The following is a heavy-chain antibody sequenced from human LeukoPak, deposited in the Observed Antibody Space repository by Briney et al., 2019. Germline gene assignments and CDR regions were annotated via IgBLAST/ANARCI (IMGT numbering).Heavy chain of an antibody. V-gene: IGHV4-39*07. CDR1: GDSHSRSSSY. Sequence: SETLSLTCTLSGDSHSRSSSYWGWVRQPPGEGLGWYGRCYYIGSSYYHPSLKSRVTISVDTSKNQFSLKLSSVTAADTAVYYCARINSSSWYLGYYYYMDVWGKGTTVTVSS. D-gene: IGHD6-13*01. CDR2: CYYIGSS. CDR3: ARINSSSWYLGYYYYMDV. J-gene: IGHJ6*03.